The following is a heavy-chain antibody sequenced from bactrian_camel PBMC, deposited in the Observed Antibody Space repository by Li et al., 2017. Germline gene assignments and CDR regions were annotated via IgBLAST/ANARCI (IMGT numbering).Heavy chain of an antibody. V-gene: IGHV3S55*01. CDR2: IDRDGRT. Sequence: HVQLVESGGGSVQAGGSLRLSCAASGSAYSNYFIAWFRQAPGKEREGVAVIDRDGRTTYADSVKDRFTISKDNAQNTLYLQMNSLKPGDTAMYYCAVYPNWYYGSCFRFASSGTYWGQGTQVTVS. J-gene: IGHJ4*01. CDR1: GSAYSNYF. CDR3: AVYPNWYYGSCFRFASSGTY. D-gene: IGHD6*01.